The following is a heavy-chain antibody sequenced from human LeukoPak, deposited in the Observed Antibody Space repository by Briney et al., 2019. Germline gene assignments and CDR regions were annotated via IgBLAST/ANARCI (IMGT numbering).Heavy chain of an antibody. Sequence: WASVKLSCKASGYTFTSYGISWVRQAPGQGLEWMGCISAYNGNTNYAQKLQGRVTMSTDTSTSTAYMELRRLRYDQRAVYSGARFNRSSHEYDILTGFPFAPWGQGTLVTVSS. CDR3: ARFNRSSHEYDILTGFPFAP. CDR1: GYTFTSYG. V-gene: IGHV1-18*01. J-gene: IGHJ5*02. CDR2: ISAYNGNT. D-gene: IGHD3-9*01.